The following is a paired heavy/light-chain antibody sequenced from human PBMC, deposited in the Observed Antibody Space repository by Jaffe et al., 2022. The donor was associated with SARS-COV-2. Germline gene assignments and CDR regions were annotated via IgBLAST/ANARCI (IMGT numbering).Light chain of an antibody. CDR1: QSLSGN. V-gene: IGKV3-15*01. CDR2: GAS. Sequence: EIVMTQSPATLSVSPGERATLSCRASQSLSGNLAWYQQKPGQPPRLLIYGASTRATGIPARFSGSGSGTEFTLTISSLQSEDFAVYYCQQYNNWPPYTFGQGTKLEIK. CDR3: QQYNNWPPYT. J-gene: IGKJ2*01.
Heavy chain of an antibody. V-gene: IGHV3-30-3*01. CDR1: GFIFNSHF. CDR3: ARDRIGRGGYGVYEGILDF. Sequence: QVHLVESGGGVVQPGMSLRLSCAASGFIFNSHFLHWVRQAPGKGLEWVTMISDDGTNKDYADSVRGRFTVSRDNSKNILYLQMNTLRTDDTAVYYCARDRIGRGGYGVYEGILDFWGQGTLVTVSS. J-gene: IGHJ4*02. D-gene: IGHD4-17*01. CDR2: ISDDGTNK.